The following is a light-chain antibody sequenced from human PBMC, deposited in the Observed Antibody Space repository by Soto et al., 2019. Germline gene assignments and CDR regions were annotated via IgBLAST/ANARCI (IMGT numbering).Light chain of an antibody. CDR2: AYT. CDR3: QSYDSSLSVV. J-gene: IGLJ2*01. Sequence: QSVLTQPPSVSGAPGQRVTISCTGSSSNIGAGFDLHWYQQLPGTAPKLLIYAYTHRPSGVPDRFSGSKSGTSASLAITGLQCEDEADYYCQSYDSSLSVVFGGGTKVTVL. CDR1: SSNIGAGFD. V-gene: IGLV1-40*01.